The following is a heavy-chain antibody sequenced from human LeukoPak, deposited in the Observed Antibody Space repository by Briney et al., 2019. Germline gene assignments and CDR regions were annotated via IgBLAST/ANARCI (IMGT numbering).Heavy chain of an antibody. D-gene: IGHD1-26*01. CDR3: ATDRVGAHDAFDI. J-gene: IGHJ3*02. CDR1: GYTFTNYG. CDR2: INGYNGNT. V-gene: IGHV1-18*01. Sequence: GASVKVSFKASGYTFTNYGINWVRQAPGQGLEWMGWINGYNGNTDYVQKLQGRVTMTTDTSTNTAYMELRSLRSDDTAVYYCATDRVGAHDAFDIWGQGTMVTVSS.